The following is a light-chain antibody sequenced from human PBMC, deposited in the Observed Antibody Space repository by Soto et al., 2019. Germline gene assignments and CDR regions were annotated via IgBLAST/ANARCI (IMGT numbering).Light chain of an antibody. CDR3: AAWDDSLNGVV. J-gene: IGLJ2*01. Sequence: QSVLTQPPSASRTPGQRVTISCSGSSSNIGSNTVNWYQQLPGTAPKLLIYSNNYRPSGVPDRFSGSKSGTSASLAISGLQSEDEADYYCAAWDDSLNGVVFGGGTKLTVL. CDR2: SNN. CDR1: SSNIGSNT. V-gene: IGLV1-44*01.